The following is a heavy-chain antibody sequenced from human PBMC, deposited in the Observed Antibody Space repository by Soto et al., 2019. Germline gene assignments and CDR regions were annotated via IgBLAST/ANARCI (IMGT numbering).Heavy chain of an antibody. V-gene: IGHV4-59*01. Sequence: SETLSLTCTVSGGSISSSYWSWVRQPPGRGLEWIGDIYYRGSTNYNPSLESRVTISIDTSKTQFSLKVSSVTAADTAVYYCGRYAGYVDSWGQGTLDTVSS. CDR3: GRYAGYVDS. J-gene: IGHJ4*02. CDR1: GGSISSSY. D-gene: IGHD2-2*01. CDR2: IYYRGST.